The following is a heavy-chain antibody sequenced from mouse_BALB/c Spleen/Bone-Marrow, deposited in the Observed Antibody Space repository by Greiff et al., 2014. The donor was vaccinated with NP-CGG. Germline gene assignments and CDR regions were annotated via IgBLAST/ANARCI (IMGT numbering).Heavy chain of an antibody. CDR1: GYTLTNFW. CDR3: ARYDYAMDY. V-gene: IGHV1S41*01. J-gene: IGHJ4*01. D-gene: IGHD2-3*01. Sequence: DLVKPGASVKLSCKASGYTLTNFWINWIKQRPGQGLEWIGRIAPGSGTTYYNETFKGKATLTVDTSSSTAYIQLSSLSSEDSAVYFCARYDYAMDYWGQGTSVTVSS. CDR2: IAPGSGTT.